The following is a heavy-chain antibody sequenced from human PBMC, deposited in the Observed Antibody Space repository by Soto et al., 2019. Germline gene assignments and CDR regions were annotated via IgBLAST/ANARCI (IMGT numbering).Heavy chain of an antibody. CDR2: IKSDGSDT. CDR1: GFTFSGFW. Sequence: LRLACAASGFTFSGFWMHWVRQTPGKGLMWVAHIKSDGSDTTYADSVKGRFTIARDNPKNTLYLQMNSVRVEDTGVYYCARGSEAYYNYYGMDAWGHGTTVMSPQ. CDR3: ARGSEAYYNYYGMDA. V-gene: IGHV3-74*01. J-gene: IGHJ6*01.